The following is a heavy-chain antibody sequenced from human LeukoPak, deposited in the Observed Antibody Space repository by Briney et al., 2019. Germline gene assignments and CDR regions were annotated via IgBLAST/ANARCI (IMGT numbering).Heavy chain of an antibody. CDR1: GGSISSSSYY. D-gene: IGHD3-22*01. CDR2: IYYSGST. Sequence: SETLSLTCTVSGGSISSSSYYWGWIRQPPGKGLEWIGSIYYSGSTYYNPSPKSRVTISVDTSKNQFSLKLSSVAAADTAVYYCARAVSDSSGYYYVNNYYYMDVWGKGTTVTVSS. V-gene: IGHV4-39*07. J-gene: IGHJ6*03. CDR3: ARAVSDSSGYYYVNNYYYMDV.